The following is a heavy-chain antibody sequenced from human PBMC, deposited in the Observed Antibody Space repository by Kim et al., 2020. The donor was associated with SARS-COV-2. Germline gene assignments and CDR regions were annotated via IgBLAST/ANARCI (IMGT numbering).Heavy chain of an antibody. D-gene: IGHD4-17*01. V-gene: IGHV1-18*04. CDR2: ISAYNGNT. J-gene: IGHJ3*02. CDR3: AREGGYYGDYGPDAFDI. Sequence: ASVKVSCKASGYTFTSYGISWVRQAPGQGLEWMGWISAYNGNTNYAQKLQGRVTMTTDTSTSTAYMELRSLRSDDTAVYYCAREGGYYGDYGPDAFDIWGQGTMVTVSS. CDR1: GYTFTSYG.